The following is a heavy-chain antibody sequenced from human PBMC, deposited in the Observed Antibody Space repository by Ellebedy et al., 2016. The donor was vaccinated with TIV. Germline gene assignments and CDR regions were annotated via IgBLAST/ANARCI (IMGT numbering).Heavy chain of an antibody. V-gene: IGHV3-21*01. D-gene: IGHD6-19*01. CDR3: ARVYSSGYSYYYGMDV. Sequence: GGSLRLSXAASGFTFSSYSMNWVRQAPGKGLEWVSSISSSSSYIYYADSVKGRFTISRDNARDSLYLQMNSLRDEDTALYYCARVYSSGYSYYYGMDVWGQGTTVTVSS. CDR1: GFTFSSYS. J-gene: IGHJ6*02. CDR2: ISSSSSYI.